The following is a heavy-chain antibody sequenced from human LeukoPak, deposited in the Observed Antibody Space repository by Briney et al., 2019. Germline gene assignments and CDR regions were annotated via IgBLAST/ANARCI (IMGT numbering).Heavy chain of an antibody. CDR3: AREDYYDSSGYYLDC. V-gene: IGHV4-61*02. Sequence: PSQTLSLTCTVSGDSISSGDYYWSWIRQPAGKGLEWIGRISSSGSTNYNPSLKSRVTISVDTSKNQFSLKLSSVTAADTAVYYCAREDYYDSSGYYLDCWGQGTLVTVSS. CDR2: ISSSGST. CDR1: GDSISSGDYY. D-gene: IGHD3-22*01. J-gene: IGHJ4*02.